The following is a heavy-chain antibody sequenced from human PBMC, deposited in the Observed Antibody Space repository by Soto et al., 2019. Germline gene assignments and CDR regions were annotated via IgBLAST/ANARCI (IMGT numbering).Heavy chain of an antibody. V-gene: IGHV3-53*01. J-gene: IGHJ4*02. CDR2: IYSGGYT. Sequence: EVQLVESGGGLIQPGGSLRLSCAVSGFTVSNNYMSWVRQAPGKGLEGVSVIYSGGYTAYGDSVKGRFTISRDNSKNTIYHKKKRRGPAARGFFYGAAGGGGGGYWGQGTLVTVSS. D-gene: IGHD2-8*02. CDR1: GFTVSNNY. CDR3: AAGGGGGGY.